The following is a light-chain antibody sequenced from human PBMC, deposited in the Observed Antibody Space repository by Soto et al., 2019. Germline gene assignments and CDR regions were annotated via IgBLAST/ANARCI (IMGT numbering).Light chain of an antibody. CDR3: QQLNSFPIA. CDR1: QGISSV. V-gene: IGKV1-13*02. J-gene: IGKJ3*01. CDR2: GAS. Sequence: AIQLTQSPSSLSASVGDRVTITCRASQGISSVLAWYQQKPGRAPKLLIYGASTLKSGVPSRFSGSGSGTDFTLTISSLQPQDFATYYCQQLNSFPIAFGPGTKVEIQ.